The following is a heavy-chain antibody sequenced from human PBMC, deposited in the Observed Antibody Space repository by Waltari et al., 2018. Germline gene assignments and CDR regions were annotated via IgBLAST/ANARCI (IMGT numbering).Heavy chain of an antibody. CDR3: ARDRYYYGSAPQLWFDP. V-gene: IGHV3-48*03. CDR2: ISSSGSTI. D-gene: IGHD3-10*01. J-gene: IGHJ5*02. CDR1: GFTFSSYE. Sequence: EVQLVESGGGLVQPGGSLRLSCAASGFTFSSYEMNWVRQAPGKGLEWVSYISSSGSTIYYADSVKGRFTISRDNAKNSLYLQMNSLRAEDTAVYYCARDRYYYGSAPQLWFDPWGQGTLVTVSS.